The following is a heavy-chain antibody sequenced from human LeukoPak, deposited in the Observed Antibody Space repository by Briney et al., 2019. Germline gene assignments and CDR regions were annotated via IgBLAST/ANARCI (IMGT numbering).Heavy chain of an antibody. D-gene: IGHD3-22*01. V-gene: IGHV4-61*02. CDR3: ARDSYYYDSSGRRRLDY. Sequence: SETLSLTCTVSGGSISSSSYYWSWIRQPAGKGLEWIGLIHTSGSTNYNPSLKSRVTMSVDTSKNQFSLKLSSVTAADTAVYYCARDSYYYDSSGRRRLDYWGQGTLVTVSS. CDR1: GGSISSSSYY. J-gene: IGHJ4*02. CDR2: IHTSGST.